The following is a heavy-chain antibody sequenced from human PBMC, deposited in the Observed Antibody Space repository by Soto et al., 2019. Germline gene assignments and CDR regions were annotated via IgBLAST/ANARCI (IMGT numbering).Heavy chain of an antibody. CDR3: ARGRVTTSWFDP. Sequence: SETLSLTCTVSGGSISSYYWSWIRQPPGKGLEWIGYIYHSGSSNYNPSLKSRVTILLDTSKNQFPLKLSSVTAADTAVYYCARGRVTTSWFDPWGQGTLVTVS. J-gene: IGHJ5*02. D-gene: IGHD4-17*01. V-gene: IGHV4-59*12. CDR1: GGSISSYY. CDR2: IYHSGSS.